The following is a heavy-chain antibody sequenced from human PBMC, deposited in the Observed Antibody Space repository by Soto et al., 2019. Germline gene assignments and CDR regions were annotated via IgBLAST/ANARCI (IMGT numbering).Heavy chain of an antibody. D-gene: IGHD3-22*01. J-gene: IGHJ4*02. CDR1: GGSISSSSYY. CDR2: IYYSGST. Sequence: SETLSLTCTVSGGSISSSSYYWGWIRQPPGKGLEWIGSIYYSGSTYYNPSLKSRVTISVDTSKNQFSLKLSSVTAADTAVYYCAKSSGYYDYWGQGTLVTVSS. CDR3: AKSSGYYDY. V-gene: IGHV4-39*01.